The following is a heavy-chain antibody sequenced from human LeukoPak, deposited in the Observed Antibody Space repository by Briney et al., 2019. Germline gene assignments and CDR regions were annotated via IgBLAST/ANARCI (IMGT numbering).Heavy chain of an antibody. V-gene: IGHV1-2*04. Sequence: GASVKVSCKASGYTFTGYYMHWVRQAPGQGLEWMGWINPNSGGTNYALKFQGWVTMTRDTSTSTAYMELSRLRSDDTAVYYCARVGGYYYVAYYFDYWGQGTLVTVSS. CDR3: ARVGGYYYVAYYFDY. D-gene: IGHD3-10*02. J-gene: IGHJ4*02. CDR1: GYTFTGYY. CDR2: INPNSGGT.